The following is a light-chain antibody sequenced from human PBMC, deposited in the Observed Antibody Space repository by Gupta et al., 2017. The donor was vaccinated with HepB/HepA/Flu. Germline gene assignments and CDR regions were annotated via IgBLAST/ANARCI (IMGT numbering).Light chain of an antibody. V-gene: IGLV3-25*03. J-gene: IGLJ2*01. CDR2: KDI. CDR1: ALGRQY. Sequence: SYELPQPPSVAVSAGQTARTTCSGAALGRQYDYWYQQRPGQAPVLVIFKDIERPSGVPERFSGSSSATTVALTIIGVLEEDEADYYCQSADNSGTYLVFGGGTKLTVL. CDR3: QSADNSGTYLV.